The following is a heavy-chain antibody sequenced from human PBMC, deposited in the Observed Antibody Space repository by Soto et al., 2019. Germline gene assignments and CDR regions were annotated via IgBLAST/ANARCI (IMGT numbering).Heavy chain of an antibody. CDR2: IIPIFGTA. V-gene: IGHV1-69*01. J-gene: IGHJ6*02. CDR3: ARDRRGCSSTSCYTGIPYYYYGMDV. Sequence: QVQLLQSGAEVKKPGSSVKVSCKASGGTFSSYAIIWVRQAPGQGLEWMGGIIPIFGTANYAQKFQGRVTITADECTSTAYMGLSSLRSEDTAVYYCARDRRGCSSTSCYTGIPYYYYGMDVWGQGTTVTVSS. D-gene: IGHD2-2*02. CDR1: GGTFSSYA.